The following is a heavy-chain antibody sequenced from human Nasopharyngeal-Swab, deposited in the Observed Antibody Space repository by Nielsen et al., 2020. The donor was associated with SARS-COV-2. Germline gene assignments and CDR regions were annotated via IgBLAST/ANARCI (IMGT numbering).Heavy chain of an antibody. CDR2: IYHSGST. CDR3: ASLVAPIGG. J-gene: IGHJ4*02. CDR1: GYSISSGYY. D-gene: IGHD5-12*01. Sequence: GSLRLSCTVSGYSISSGYYWGWIRQPPGKGLEWIGSIYHSGSTYYNPSLKSRVTISVDTSKNQFSLKLSSVTAADTAVYYCASLVAPIGGWGQGTLVTVSS. V-gene: IGHV4-38-2*02.